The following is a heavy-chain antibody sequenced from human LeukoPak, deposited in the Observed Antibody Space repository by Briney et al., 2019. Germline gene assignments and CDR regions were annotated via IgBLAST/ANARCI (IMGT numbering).Heavy chain of an antibody. V-gene: IGHV1-2*02. Sequence: ASVKVSCKASGYTFTSYDINWVRQAPGQGLEWMGWINPNSGGTNYAQKFQGRVTMTRDTSISTAYMELSRLRSDDTAVYYCATSRSIAARLSDYWGQGTLVTVSS. D-gene: IGHD6-6*01. CDR1: GYTFTSYD. CDR2: INPNSGGT. J-gene: IGHJ4*02. CDR3: ATSRSIAARLSDY.